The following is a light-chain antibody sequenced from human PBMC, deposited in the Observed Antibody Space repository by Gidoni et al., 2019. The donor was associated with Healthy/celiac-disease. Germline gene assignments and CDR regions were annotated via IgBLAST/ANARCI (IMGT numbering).Light chain of an antibody. CDR1: QRISSW. V-gene: IGKV1-12*01. Sequence: DIQMTQSPSSVSASVGDRVTSTRRASQRISSWLDWYQQKPGKAPKLLIYAASNLQSGVPSRFSGSGSGTDFTLNISRVEAEDVATYYCKQAKRFPWTFGQGTKVEIK. J-gene: IGKJ1*01. CDR2: AAS. CDR3: KQAKRFPWT.